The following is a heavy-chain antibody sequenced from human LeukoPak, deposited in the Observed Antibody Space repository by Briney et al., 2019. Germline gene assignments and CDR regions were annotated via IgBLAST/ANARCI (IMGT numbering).Heavy chain of an antibody. CDR2: IYSGGAT. Sequence: GGSLRLSCAASGFTFSSYAMSWVRQAPGKGLEWVSLIYSGGATYYADSVKGRFTISRDNSRNTLSLQMNSLRVDDTAVYYCARGFRSVTTWGYFDYWGQGALVTASS. CDR3: ARGFRSVTTWGYFDY. CDR1: GFTFSSYA. V-gene: IGHV3-66*01. D-gene: IGHD4-17*01. J-gene: IGHJ4*02.